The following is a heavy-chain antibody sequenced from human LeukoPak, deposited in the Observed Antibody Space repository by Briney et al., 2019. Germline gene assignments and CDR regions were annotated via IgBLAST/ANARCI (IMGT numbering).Heavy chain of an antibody. Sequence: EESLKISCKGSGYSFTSYWIGWVRQMPGKGLEWMGIIYPGDSDTRYSPSFQGQVTISADKSISTAYLQWSSLKASDTAMYYCARLSCSGGSCYSGAIDYWGQGTLVTVSS. V-gene: IGHV5-51*01. J-gene: IGHJ4*02. CDR2: IYPGDSDT. CDR3: ARLSCSGGSCYSGAIDY. CDR1: GYSFTSYW. D-gene: IGHD2-15*01.